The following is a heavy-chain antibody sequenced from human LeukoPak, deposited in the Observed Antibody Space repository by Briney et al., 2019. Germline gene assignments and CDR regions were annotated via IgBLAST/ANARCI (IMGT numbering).Heavy chain of an antibody. V-gene: IGHV3-23*01. CDR3: AKDSGLRGYCSSTSCLGFDP. J-gene: IGHJ5*02. Sequence: GGSLRLSCAASGFTFSSYAMSWVRQAPGKGLEWVSAISGSGGNTYYADSVKGRFTISRDNSKNTLYLQMNSLRAEDTAVYYCAKDSGLRGYCSSTSCLGFDPWGQGTLVTVPS. CDR2: ISGSGGNT. D-gene: IGHD2-2*01. CDR1: GFTFSSYA.